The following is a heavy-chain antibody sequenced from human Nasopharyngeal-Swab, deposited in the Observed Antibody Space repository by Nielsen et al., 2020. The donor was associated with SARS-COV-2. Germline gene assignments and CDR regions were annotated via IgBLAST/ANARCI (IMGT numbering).Heavy chain of an antibody. CDR3: ARDREPGIAYYYGMDV. V-gene: IGHV1-8*01. D-gene: IGHD6-13*01. CDR2: MNPNSGNT. Sequence: ASVNVSCKASGYTLISYDINWVRQATGQGREWMGWMNPNSGNTGYAQKFQGRVTMTRNTSISTAYMELSSLRSEDTAVYYCARDREPGIAYYYGMDVWGQGTTVTVSS. CDR1: GYTLISYD. J-gene: IGHJ6*02.